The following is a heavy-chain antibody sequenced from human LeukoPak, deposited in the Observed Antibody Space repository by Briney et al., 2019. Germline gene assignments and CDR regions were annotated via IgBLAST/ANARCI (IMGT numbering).Heavy chain of an antibody. V-gene: IGHV4-34*01. D-gene: IGHD4-17*01. J-gene: IGHJ4*02. CDR1: GGSFSVYH. CDR2: INHSGST. CDR3: ARMSPRLRRLTVTTSKGFDY. Sequence: SETLSLTCAVYGGSFSVYHWSWIRQPPGKGLEWIGEINHSGSTNYIPSLKSRVTISIDTSKNQFSLKLSSVTAADTAVYYCARMSPRLRRLTVTTSKGFDYWGQGTLVAVSS.